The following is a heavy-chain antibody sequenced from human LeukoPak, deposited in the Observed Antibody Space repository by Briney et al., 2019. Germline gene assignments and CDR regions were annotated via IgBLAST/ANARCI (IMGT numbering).Heavy chain of an antibody. J-gene: IGHJ4*02. Sequence: SETLSLTCTLSGGSISLYYWNWVRQPAGKGVEWIGLLHPSGRTTYNPSLESRVTMSLDKSNNQCMLKLTAVTASDTAVYSCATMFGDSSDFDHWGQGILVTVSS. CDR1: GGSISLYY. CDR3: ATMFGDSSDFDH. V-gene: IGHV4-4*07. CDR2: LHPSGRT. D-gene: IGHD3-10*02.